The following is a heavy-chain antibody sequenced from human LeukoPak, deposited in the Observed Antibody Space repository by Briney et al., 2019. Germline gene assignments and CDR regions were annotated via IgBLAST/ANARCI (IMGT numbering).Heavy chain of an antibody. J-gene: IGHJ4*02. CDR2: ICYSGST. CDR1: GGSISSSSYY. D-gene: IGHD2-2*01. V-gene: IGHV4-39*01. Sequence: SETLSLTCTVSGGSISSSSYYWGWIRQPPGKGLEWIGSICYSGSTYHNPSLKSRVTISVDTSKNQFSLKLSSVTAADTAVYYCARRVDCSSTSCYRTPYFDYWGQGTLVTVSS. CDR3: ARRVDCSSTSCYRTPYFDY.